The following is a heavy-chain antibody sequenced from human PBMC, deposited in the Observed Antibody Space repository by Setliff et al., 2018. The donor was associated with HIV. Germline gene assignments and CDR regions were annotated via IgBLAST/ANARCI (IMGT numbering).Heavy chain of an antibody. J-gene: IGHJ5*02. D-gene: IGHD3-3*01. CDR2: IKQDESEK. Sequence: GSLRLSCAASGFTFSRYWMGWVRQAPGKGLEWVANIKQDESEKYYVDSVKGRFTISRDNAKNSLYLQMNSLRAEDTAVYYCARLVGDNFWTGYSTYFEFDPWGQGTLVTVSS. CDR1: GFTFSRYW. CDR3: ARLVGDNFWTGYSTYFEFDP. V-gene: IGHV3-7*03.